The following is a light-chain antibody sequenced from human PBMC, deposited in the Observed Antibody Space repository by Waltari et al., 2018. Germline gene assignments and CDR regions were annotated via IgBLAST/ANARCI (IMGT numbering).Light chain of an antibody. CDR1: SSNIGNNA. CDR2: YDD. V-gene: IGLV1-36*01. Sequence: QSVLTQPPSVSEAPRQRVTISCSGSSSNIGNNAVSWYQQLPGKAPKLLIYYDDLLPSWVSDRFSGSKSGTSASLAISGLQSEDEADYYCAAWDDSVNGRVFGGGTKLTVL. J-gene: IGLJ3*02. CDR3: AAWDDSVNGRV.